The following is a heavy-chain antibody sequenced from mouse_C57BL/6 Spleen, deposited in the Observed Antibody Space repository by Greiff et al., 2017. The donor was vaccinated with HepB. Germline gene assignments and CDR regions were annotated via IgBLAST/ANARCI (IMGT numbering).Heavy chain of an antibody. CDR1: GFTFSSYG. D-gene: IGHD2-5*01. CDR2: ISSGGSYT. Sequence: EVQRVESGGDLVKPGGSLKLSCAASGFTFSSYGMSWVRQTPDKRLEWVATISSGGSYTYYPDSVKGRFTISRDNAKNTLYLQMSSLKSEDTAMYYCARPPYYSNSWDAMDYWGQGTSVTVSS. V-gene: IGHV5-6*01. CDR3: ARPPYYSNSWDAMDY. J-gene: IGHJ4*01.